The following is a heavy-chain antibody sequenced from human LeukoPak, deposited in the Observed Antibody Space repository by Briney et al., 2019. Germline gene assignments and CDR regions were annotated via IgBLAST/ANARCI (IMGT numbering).Heavy chain of an antibody. CDR3: ARDLNDSSGYYYALYYFDY. J-gene: IGHJ4*02. CDR1: GYTFTRYY. Sequence: ASVKVSCKASGYTFTRYYMHWVRQAPGQGLEWMGIINPSGGSTSYAQKFQGRVTMTRDMSTSTVYMELSSLRSEDTAVYYCARDLNDSSGYYYALYYFDYWGQGTLVTVSS. CDR2: INPSGGST. V-gene: IGHV1-46*01. D-gene: IGHD3-22*01.